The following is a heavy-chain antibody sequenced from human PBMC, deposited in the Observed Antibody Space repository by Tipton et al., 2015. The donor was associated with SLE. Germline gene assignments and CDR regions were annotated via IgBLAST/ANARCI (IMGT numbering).Heavy chain of an antibody. Sequence: QLVQSGPEVKKPGASVKVSCKASGYTFTSYGISWVRQAPGQGLEWMGRIIPILGIANYAQKFQGRVTITADKSTSTAYMELSSLRAEDTAVYYCARVGGGSYYFDDWGQGTLVTVSS. CDR1: GYTFTSYG. CDR2: IIPILGIA. V-gene: IGHV1-69*09. J-gene: IGHJ4*02. CDR3: ARVGGGSYYFDD. D-gene: IGHD1-26*01.